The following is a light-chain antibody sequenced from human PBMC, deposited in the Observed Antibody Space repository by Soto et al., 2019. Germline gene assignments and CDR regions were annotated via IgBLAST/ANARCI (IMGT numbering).Light chain of an antibody. J-gene: IGKJ3*01. CDR2: WAS. Sequence: DIVMTQSPDSLAVSLGERATINCKSSQSVLSTSNNKNYLAWYQQKPGQPPKLLIYWASIRESGVPDRFSGXXXXXXXXXXXXSLQAEDAAIYSCQQYYSAFPFTFGPGTKVDVK. V-gene: IGKV4-1*01. CDR1: QSVLSTSNNKNY. CDR3: QQYYSAFPFT.